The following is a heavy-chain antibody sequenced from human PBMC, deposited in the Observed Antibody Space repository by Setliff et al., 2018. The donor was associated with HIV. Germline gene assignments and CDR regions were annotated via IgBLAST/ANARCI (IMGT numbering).Heavy chain of an antibody. CDR2: FIPMVGIT. CDR3: ARGSPAEQYYYYMDV. J-gene: IGHJ6*03. Sequence: SVKVSCKASGGTFRSYAISWVRQAPGQGLEWMGGFIPMVGITNYAQKFQGRVTITADKSTSTAYMELTSLRSEDTAIYFCARGSPAEQYYYYMDVWGKGTTVTVSS. CDR1: GGTFRSYA. V-gene: IGHV1-69*10.